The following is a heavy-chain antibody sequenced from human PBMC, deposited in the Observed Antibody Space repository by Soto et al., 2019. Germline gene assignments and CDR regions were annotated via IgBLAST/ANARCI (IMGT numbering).Heavy chain of an antibody. CDR1: GFTFSSYG. CDR2: IWYDGSNK. Sequence: PVGSLRLSCAASGFTFSSYGMHWVRQAPGKGLEWVAVIWYDGSNKYYADSVKGRFTISRDNSKNTLYLQMNSLRAEDTAVYYCARDSENYGMDVWGQGTTVTVSS. D-gene: IGHD3-10*01. J-gene: IGHJ6*02. CDR3: ARDSENYGMDV. V-gene: IGHV3-33*01.